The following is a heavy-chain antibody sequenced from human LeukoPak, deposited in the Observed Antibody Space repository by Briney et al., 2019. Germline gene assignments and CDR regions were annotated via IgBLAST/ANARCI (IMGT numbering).Heavy chain of an antibody. CDR1: GYTLTELS. CDR3: ATVAVHIAAAGTLSYYFDY. CDR2: FDPEDGET. V-gene: IGHV1-24*01. D-gene: IGHD6-13*01. J-gene: IGHJ4*02. Sequence: ASVKVSCKVSGYTLTELSMHWVRQAPGKGLEWIGGFDPEDGETIYAQKFQGRVTMTEDTSTDTAYMELSSLRSEDTAVYYCATVAVHIAAAGTLSYYFDYWGQGTLVTVSS.